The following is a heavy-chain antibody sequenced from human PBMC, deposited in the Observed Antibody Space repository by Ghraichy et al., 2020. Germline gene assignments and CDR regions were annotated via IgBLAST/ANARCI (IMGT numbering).Heavy chain of an antibody. D-gene: IGHD1-1*01. CDR3: ARDSGTPGGALDM. Sequence: VKVSCKASGYTFSHHAMDWVRQAPGQRLEWMGWIIAGNGNTRYSRKFQGRVTITRDTSANIVYMELSSLRYEDTAVYYCARDSGTPGGALDMWGQGTMVTVS. CDR2: IIAGNGNT. CDR1: GYTFSHHA. J-gene: IGHJ3*02. V-gene: IGHV1-3*01.